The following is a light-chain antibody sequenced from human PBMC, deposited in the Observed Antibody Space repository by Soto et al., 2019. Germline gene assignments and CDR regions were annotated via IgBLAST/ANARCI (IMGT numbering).Light chain of an antibody. CDR1: QSFTTSQ. CDR3: QQRLNWPPG. CDR2: DAS. J-gene: IGKJ1*01. Sequence: EIVLTQSPGTLSLSPGERATLFCRASQSFTTSQLAWYQQRPGQAPRVLIYDASNRATGVPARFSGSGSGTDFTLTISDLEPADFGLYYCQQRLNWPPGFGQGTKVDI. V-gene: IGKV3-11*01.